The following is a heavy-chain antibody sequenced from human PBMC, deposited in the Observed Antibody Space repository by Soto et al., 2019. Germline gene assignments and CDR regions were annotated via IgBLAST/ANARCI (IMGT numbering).Heavy chain of an antibody. CDR2: IRSNGGST. D-gene: IGHD7-27*01. CDR3: VKDRLLTGDLGY. CDR1: GFTFSSYA. Sequence: GGSLRLSCSASGFTFSSYAMHWVRQAPGKGLEYVSAIRSNGGSTYYADSVKGRFTISRDNSKNTLYLQMSSLRAEDTAVYYCVKDRLLTGDLGYWGQGTLVTVSS. V-gene: IGHV3-64D*06. J-gene: IGHJ4*02.